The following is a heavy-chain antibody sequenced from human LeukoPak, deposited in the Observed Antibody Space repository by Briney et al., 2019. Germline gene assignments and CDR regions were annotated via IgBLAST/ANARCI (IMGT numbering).Heavy chain of an antibody. CDR2: ISGSGGST. CDR3: AKDRYSSGWYDYFDY. V-gene: IGHV3-23*01. CDR1: GFTFNIYG. J-gene: IGHJ4*02. D-gene: IGHD6-19*01. Sequence: TGGSLRLSCAASGFTFNIYGMNWVRQAPGKGLEWVSAISGSGGSTYYADSVKGRFTISRDNSKNTLYLQMNSLRAEDTAVYYCAKDRYSSGWYDYFDYWGQGTLVTVSS.